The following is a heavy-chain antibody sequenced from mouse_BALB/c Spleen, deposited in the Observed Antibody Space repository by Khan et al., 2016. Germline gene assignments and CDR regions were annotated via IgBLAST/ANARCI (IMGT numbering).Heavy chain of an antibody. Sequence: EVELVESGGGLVKPGGSLKLSCAASGFAFRNYDMSWVRQTPESRLEWVAYISSGGGSTNYLDTVKGRFTISRDNAKNTLYLQMSSLKSGDTAMYYCASRYYYRCDEGFGYWGHGTLVTVSA. CDR2: ISSGGGST. CDR1: GFAFRNYD. V-gene: IGHV5-12-1*01. CDR3: ASRYYYRCDEGFGY. J-gene: IGHJ3*01. D-gene: IGHD2-14*01.